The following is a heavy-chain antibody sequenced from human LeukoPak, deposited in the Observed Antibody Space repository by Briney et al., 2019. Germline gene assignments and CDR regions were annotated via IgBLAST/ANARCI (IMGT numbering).Heavy chain of an antibody. D-gene: IGHD3-22*01. CDR2: ISGSGGTT. V-gene: IGHV3-23*01. J-gene: IGHJ5*02. CDR3: AKVSLKSYYDSSGLNWFDP. Sequence: GGSLRLSCAASEFSFSSYSMSWVRQAPGKGLEWVSAISGSGGTTYYGDSVKGRFTISRDNSKTTLFLQMNSLRAEDTAVYYCAKVSLKSYYDSSGLNWFDPWGQGTLVTVSS. CDR1: EFSFSSYS.